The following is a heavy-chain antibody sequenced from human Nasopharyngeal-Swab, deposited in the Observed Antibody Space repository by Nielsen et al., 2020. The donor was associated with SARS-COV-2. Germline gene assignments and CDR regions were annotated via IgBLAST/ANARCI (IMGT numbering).Heavy chain of an antibody. Sequence: SETLSLTCPVSGGSISSGSYYWSWIRQPAGKGLEWIGRIYTSGSTNYNPSLKSRVTISVDTSKNQFSLKLSSVTAADTAVYYCARGLRGVTTYYYYYMDVWGKGTTVTVSS. J-gene: IGHJ6*03. V-gene: IGHV4-61*02. CDR1: GGSISSGSYY. CDR3: ARGLRGVTTYYYYYMDV. D-gene: IGHD4-17*01. CDR2: IYTSGST.